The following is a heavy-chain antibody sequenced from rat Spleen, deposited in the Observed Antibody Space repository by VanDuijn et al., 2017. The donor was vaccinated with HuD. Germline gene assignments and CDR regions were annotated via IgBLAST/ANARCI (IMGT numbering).Heavy chain of an antibody. CDR1: GFTFSNYY. CDR3: ARDSTYASLDY. J-gene: IGHJ2*01. Sequence: EVHLVESGGGLVQPGRSMKLSCAASGFTFSNYYMAWVRQSPTKGLERVASISNGGGKTYYRDSVQGRFTISRDNAKSNLYLQMDSLRSEDTATYYCARDSTYASLDYWGQGVTVTVSS. CDR2: ISNGGGKT. D-gene: IGHD1-2*01. V-gene: IGHV5-25*01.